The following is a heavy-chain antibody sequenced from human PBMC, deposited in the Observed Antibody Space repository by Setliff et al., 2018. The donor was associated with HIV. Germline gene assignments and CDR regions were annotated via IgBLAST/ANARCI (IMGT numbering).Heavy chain of an antibody. CDR2: ISGYSGHT. J-gene: IGHJ4*02. CDR3: AREHSTTWPYFDF. V-gene: IGHV1-18*01. D-gene: IGHD6-13*01. Sequence: ASVKVSCKASGYTFSDYDVAWVRQAPGQGLEWMGWISGYSGHTSYTQKFQGRVTMTTDTSTSTAYMELRNLRSDDTALYFCAREHSTTWPYFDFWGQGTLVTVSS. CDR1: GYTFSDYD.